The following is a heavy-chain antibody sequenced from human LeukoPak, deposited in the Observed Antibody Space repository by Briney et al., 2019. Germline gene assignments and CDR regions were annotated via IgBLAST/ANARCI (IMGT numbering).Heavy chain of an antibody. CDR1: GGSISSYY. CDR2: IYTSGST. V-gene: IGHV4-4*07. CDR3: ARVRGPAAHYHYYMDV. J-gene: IGHJ6*03. Sequence: SETLSLTCTVSGGSISSYYWSWIRQPAGKGLEWIGRIYTSGSTNYNPSLKSRVTMSVDTSKNQFSLKLSSVTAADTAVYYRARVRGPAAHYHYYMDVWGKGTTVTVSS. D-gene: IGHD2-2*01.